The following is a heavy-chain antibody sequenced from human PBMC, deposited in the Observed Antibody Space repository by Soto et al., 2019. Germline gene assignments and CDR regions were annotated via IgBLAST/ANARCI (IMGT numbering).Heavy chain of an antibody. V-gene: IGHV4-39*01. CDR2: IYYSGST. J-gene: IGHJ4*02. D-gene: IGHD6-19*01. Sequence: QLQLQESGPGLVKPSETLSLTCTVSGGSISSSSYYWGWIRQPPGKGLEWIGSIYYSGSTYYNPSLKSRVTISVDTSKNQFSLKLSSVTAADTAVYYCARGIAVAGVFVYWGQGTLVTVSS. CDR1: GGSISSSSYY. CDR3: ARGIAVAGVFVY.